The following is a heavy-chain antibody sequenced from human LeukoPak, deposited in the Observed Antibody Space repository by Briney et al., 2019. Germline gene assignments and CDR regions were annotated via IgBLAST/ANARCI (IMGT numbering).Heavy chain of an antibody. Sequence: PGGSLRLSCVVSGFSFSSYWMSWVRQAPGKGLEYVSAIVSNGDSTYYADSVKGRFTISRDNAKNTLYLQMSSLRPDDTAVYYCVNPGWYYDSSGYSYYYGMDVWGQGTTVTVSS. J-gene: IGHJ6*02. CDR2: IVSNGDST. D-gene: IGHD3-22*01. CDR3: VNPGWYYDSSGYSYYYGMDV. V-gene: IGHV3-64D*09. CDR1: GFSFSSYW.